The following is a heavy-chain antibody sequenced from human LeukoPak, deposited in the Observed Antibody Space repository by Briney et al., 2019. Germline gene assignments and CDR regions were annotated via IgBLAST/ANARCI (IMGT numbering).Heavy chain of an antibody. D-gene: IGHD6-19*01. V-gene: IGHV1-2*02. CDR3: ARLGSCAVAGGYYFDY. J-gene: IGHJ4*02. CDR2: INPNSGST. Sequence: ASVKVSCKASGYTFTGYYMHWVRQAPGQGLEWMGWINPNSGSTNYAQKFQGRVTMTRDTSISTAYMELSRLRSDDTAVYYCARLGSCAVAGGYYFDYWGQGTLVTVSS. CDR1: GYTFTGYY.